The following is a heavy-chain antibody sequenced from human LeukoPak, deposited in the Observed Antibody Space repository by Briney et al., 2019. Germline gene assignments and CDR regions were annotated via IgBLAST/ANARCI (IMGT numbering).Heavy chain of an antibody. V-gene: IGHV3-23*01. D-gene: IGHD5-24*01. CDR3: AKDVQLSL. Sequence: GGSLILSCAASGFTFSSYTMSWVRQAPGKGLEWVSRIGGSGGSTYYADSVKGRFTISRDNSKSTLYLQMNSLRAEDAAVYYCAKDVQLSLWGQGTLVTVSS. CDR1: GFTFSSYT. J-gene: IGHJ4*02. CDR2: IGGSGGST.